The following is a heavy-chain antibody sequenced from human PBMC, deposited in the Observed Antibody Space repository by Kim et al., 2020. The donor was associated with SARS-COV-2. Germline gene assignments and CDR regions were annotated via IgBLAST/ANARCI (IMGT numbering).Heavy chain of an antibody. D-gene: IGHD3-22*01. V-gene: IGHV4-31*02. J-gene: IGHJ4*02. CDR3: ARTRITMIVVVTRFDY. Sequence: PSLKSRVTTSVDTSKNQFSLKLSSVTAADTAVYYCARTRITMIVVVTRFDYWGQGTLVTVSS.